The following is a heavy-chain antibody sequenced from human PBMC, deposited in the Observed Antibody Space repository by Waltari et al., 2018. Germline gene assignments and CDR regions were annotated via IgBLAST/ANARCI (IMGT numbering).Heavy chain of an antibody. Sequence: QFVQSDAEVQKPGASVKVSCKTSGYKFNSYGIHWVRQAPGQGRESMGWISAYTGNPHYEQNFQGRGNMTRDTSTNTAYLVLRGLTSDDTAVYYCARRWTSDWSDPWGQGTLVTVSS. CDR1: GYKFNSYG. V-gene: IGHV1-18*01. J-gene: IGHJ5*02. CDR3: ARRWTSDWSDP. CDR2: ISAYTGNP.